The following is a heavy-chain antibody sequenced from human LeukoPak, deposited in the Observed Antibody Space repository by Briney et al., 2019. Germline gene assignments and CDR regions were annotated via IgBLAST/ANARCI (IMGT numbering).Heavy chain of an antibody. J-gene: IGHJ4*02. CDR2: ISSSGSIT. Sequence: GVLRLSCAASGFTFSDYYMSWIRQASGKGLEWVSYISSSGSITYYADSVKGRFTISRDNSKNTLYLQMNSLRAEDTAVYYCAKMSGYYYDASSYFDYWGQGTLVTVSS. D-gene: IGHD3-22*01. CDR3: AKMSGYYYDASSYFDY. CDR1: GFTFSDYY. V-gene: IGHV3-11*04.